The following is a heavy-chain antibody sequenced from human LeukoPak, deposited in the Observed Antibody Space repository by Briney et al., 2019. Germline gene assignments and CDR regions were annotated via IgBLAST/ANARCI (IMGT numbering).Heavy chain of an antibody. J-gene: IGHJ4*02. CDR2: IYYTGST. V-gene: IGHV4-59*01. Sequence: SETLSLTCTVSGCSISTYYWSWIRQPPGTGLEWIGYIYYTGSTNYNPSLKSRVTISVDTSKNEFSLKLNSVTAADTAVYYCARWIGGYNYGYYFEYWGQGTLVTVSS. CDR3: ARWIGGYNYGYYFEY. D-gene: IGHD5-18*01. CDR1: GCSISTYY.